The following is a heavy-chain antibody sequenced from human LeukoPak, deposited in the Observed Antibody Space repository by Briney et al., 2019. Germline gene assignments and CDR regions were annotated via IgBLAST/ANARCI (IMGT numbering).Heavy chain of an antibody. CDR2: IRYDGSNK. V-gene: IGHV3-30*02. CDR3: AKDLTDFWSGYHLDY. J-gene: IGHJ4*02. Sequence: GGSLRLSCAASGFTFSSYGMHWVRQAPGKGLEWVAFIRYDGSNKYYADSVKGRFTISRDNSKNTLYLQMNSLRAEDTAVYYCAKDLTDFWSGYHLDYWGQGTLVTVSS. D-gene: IGHD3-3*01. CDR1: GFTFSSYG.